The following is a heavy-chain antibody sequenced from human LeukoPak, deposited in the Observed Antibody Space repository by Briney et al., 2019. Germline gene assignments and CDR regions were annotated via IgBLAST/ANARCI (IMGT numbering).Heavy chain of an antibody. D-gene: IGHD3-3*01. V-gene: IGHV4-34*01. J-gene: IGHJ5*02. CDR1: GGSFSGYY. CDR2: INHSGST. CDR3: ARQGYYDFWSGYPRPNWFDP. Sequence: SETLSLTCAVYGGSFSGYYWSWIRQPPGKGLEWIGEINHSGSTNYNPSLKSRVTISVDTSKNQFSLKLSSVTAADTAVYYCARQGYYDFWSGYPRPNWFDPWGQGTLVTVSS.